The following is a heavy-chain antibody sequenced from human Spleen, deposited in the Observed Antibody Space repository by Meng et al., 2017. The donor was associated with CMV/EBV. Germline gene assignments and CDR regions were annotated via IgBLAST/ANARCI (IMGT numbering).Heavy chain of an antibody. CDR3: AKVLARVDFWSGYNQFDY. D-gene: IGHD3-3*01. CDR2: ISWNSGSI. J-gene: IGHJ4*02. V-gene: IGHV3-9*01. CDR1: GFTFDDYA. Sequence: GGSLRLSCAASGFTFDDYAMHWVRHAPGKGLEWVSGISWNSGSIGYADSVKGRFTISRDNAKNSLYLQMNSLRPEDTALYYCAKVLARVDFWSGYNQFDYWGQGTLVTVSS.